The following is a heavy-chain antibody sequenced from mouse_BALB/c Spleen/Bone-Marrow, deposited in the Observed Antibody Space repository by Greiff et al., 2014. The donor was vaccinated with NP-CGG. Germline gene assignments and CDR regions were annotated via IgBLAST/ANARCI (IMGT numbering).Heavy chain of an antibody. V-gene: IGHV14-3*02. CDR3: ATITGTFDY. Sequence: EVQLQQSGAELVKPGASVKLSCTTSGFNIKDPYIHWVKQRPEQGLEWIGRIDPANYNTQYDPKFQGKATITADTPSNAAYLQLNSLTSEDTAVYYCATITGTFDYWGQGTPVTVSA. J-gene: IGHJ3*01. CDR1: GFNIKDPY. D-gene: IGHD4-1*01. CDR2: IDPANYNT.